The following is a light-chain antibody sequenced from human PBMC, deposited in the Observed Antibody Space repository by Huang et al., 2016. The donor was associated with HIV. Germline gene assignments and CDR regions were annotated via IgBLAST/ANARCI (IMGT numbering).Light chain of an antibody. Sequence: EIVLTQSPATLSLSPGERATLSCRPSQSVSSYLDWYQQKPGQAPRLLIYDASNRATGIPARFSGSGSGTDFTLTISSLEPEDFAVYYCRQRSNWLTFGGGTKVEIK. CDR3: RQRSNWLT. J-gene: IGKJ4*01. CDR1: QSVSSY. V-gene: IGKV3-11*01. CDR2: DAS.